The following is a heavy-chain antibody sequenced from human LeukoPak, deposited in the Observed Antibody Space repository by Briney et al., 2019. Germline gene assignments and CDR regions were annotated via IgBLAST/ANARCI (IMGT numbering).Heavy chain of an antibody. Sequence: RGSLRLSCAGSGFTFSSYAMSWVRQAPGKGLEWVSSISDSGGNTYYADSVQGRFTMSRDNSKNTVFLQMNSLRAEDTAIYYCANGLNVPDSWGQGTLVTVSS. CDR1: GFTFSSYA. V-gene: IGHV3-23*01. D-gene: IGHD3/OR15-3a*01. J-gene: IGHJ4*02. CDR2: ISDSGGNT. CDR3: ANGLNVPDS.